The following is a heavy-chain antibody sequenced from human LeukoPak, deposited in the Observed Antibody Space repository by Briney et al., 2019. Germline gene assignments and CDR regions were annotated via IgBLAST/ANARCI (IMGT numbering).Heavy chain of an antibody. V-gene: IGHV1-46*01. D-gene: IGHD5-18*01. CDR1: GYTFTSYY. J-gene: IGHJ4*02. CDR3: ARGENTAMVRRLDY. CDR2: INTSGGRT. Sequence: ASVRVSCKASGYTFTSYYMHWVRQAPGQGLEWMGIINTSGGRTTYAQKFQGTVTMTSDTYTNTVYMERSSLRSEGTAFYYGARGENTAMVRRLDYWGQGTLVTVSS.